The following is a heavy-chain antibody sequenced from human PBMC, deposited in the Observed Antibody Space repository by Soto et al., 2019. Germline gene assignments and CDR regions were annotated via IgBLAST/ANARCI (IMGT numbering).Heavy chain of an antibody. CDR3: AKAPWALRFFDY. J-gene: IGHJ4*02. V-gene: IGHV3-48*03. D-gene: IGHD4-17*01. CDR2: ISSSSSTL. CDR1: GLTFSRYE. Sequence: PGGSLRLSCADSGLTFSRYEMNWVRQAPGKGLEWVSYISSSSSTLYYADSVKGRFTISRDNSKNTLYLQMNSLRAEDTAVYYCAKAPWALRFFDYWGQGTLVTVSS.